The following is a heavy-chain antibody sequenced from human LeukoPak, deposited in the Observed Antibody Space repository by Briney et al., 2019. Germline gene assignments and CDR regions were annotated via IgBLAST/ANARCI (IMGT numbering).Heavy chain of an antibody. CDR3: AMSSYSSGWYLDY. V-gene: IGHV1-2*02. CDR2: INPNSGGT. Sequence: ASVKVSCKASGYTFTGYYMHWVRQAPGQGLEWMGWINPNSGGTNYAQKFQGRVTMTRDTSISTAYMELSRLRSDDTAVYYCAMSSYSSGWYLDYWGQGTLVTVSP. J-gene: IGHJ4*02. CDR1: GYTFTGYY. D-gene: IGHD6-19*01.